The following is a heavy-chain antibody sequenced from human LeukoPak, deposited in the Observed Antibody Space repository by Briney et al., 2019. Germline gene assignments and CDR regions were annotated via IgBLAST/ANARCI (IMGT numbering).Heavy chain of an antibody. V-gene: IGHV3-21*01. CDR2: ISSTSSYI. CDR3: ARASRYDSSGYYPYYFDY. CDR1: GFTFSTYT. D-gene: IGHD3-22*01. J-gene: IGHJ4*02. Sequence: GGSLRLSCAASGFTFSTYTMSWVRQAPGKGLEWVSSISSTSSYIYYAESVKGRFTISRDTAKNSLYLQMNTLRAEDTAVYYCARASRYDSSGYYPYYFDYWGQGTLVTVSS.